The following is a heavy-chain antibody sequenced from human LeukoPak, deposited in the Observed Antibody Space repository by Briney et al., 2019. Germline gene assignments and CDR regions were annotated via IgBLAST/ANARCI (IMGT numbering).Heavy chain of an antibody. CDR1: TFTFSSYG. CDR2: IRSDGTIK. J-gene: IGHJ4*02. D-gene: IGHD3-3*01. CDR3: AKDEIFGSSWTFDY. V-gene: IGHV3-30*02. Sequence: PGGSLRLSCAASTFTFSSYGMHWVRQAPGKGLEWVAFIRSDGTIKYYADSAKGRFTISRDNSKNTLYLQMNSLRTEDTAVYYCAKDEIFGSSWTFDYWGQGTLVTVSS.